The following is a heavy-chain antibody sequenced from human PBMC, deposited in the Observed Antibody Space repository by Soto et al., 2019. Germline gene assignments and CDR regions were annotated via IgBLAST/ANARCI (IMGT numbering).Heavy chain of an antibody. D-gene: IGHD6-13*01. CDR3: ARDHSSSWHDFDY. Sequence: ASVKVSCKASGYTFTSYGINWVRQAPGQGLEWMGWISGYSGNTNYAQKFQGRVTMTTDTSTTTAYMELWSLRSDDTAVYYCARDHSSSWHDFDYWGQGTLVTVS. CDR1: GYTFTSYG. J-gene: IGHJ4*02. CDR2: ISGYSGNT. V-gene: IGHV1-18*01.